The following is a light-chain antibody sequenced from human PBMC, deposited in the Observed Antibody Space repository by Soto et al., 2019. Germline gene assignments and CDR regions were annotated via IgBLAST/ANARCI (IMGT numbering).Light chain of an antibody. Sequence: QSALTQPASVSGSPGQSITISCSGTSIDLGGTNHVSWYLQHPGEAPKLIMYDVSNRPAGVTDRFFGSKAANTATLTVSGLQAEDAADYYWCSYPSCSTYVFGTGTKVTVL. CDR1: SIDLGGTNH. CDR2: DVS. CDR3: CSYPSCSTYV. J-gene: IGLJ1*01. V-gene: IGLV2-14*03.